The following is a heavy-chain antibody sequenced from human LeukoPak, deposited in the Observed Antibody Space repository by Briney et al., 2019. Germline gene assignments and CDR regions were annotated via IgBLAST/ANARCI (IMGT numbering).Heavy chain of an antibody. CDR2: INRGGSRT. J-gene: IGHJ4*02. V-gene: IGHV3-74*01. Sequence: GGSLRLSCAASGFTFSNHWMHWVRQAPGKGLMWVSRINRGGSRTDYADSVKGRFTISRDDAKNTLYLQLNSLRAEDMAVYFCARGGSDTAMAHDYWGQGTLVTVSS. D-gene: IGHD5-18*01. CDR1: GFTFSNHW. CDR3: ARGGSDTAMAHDY.